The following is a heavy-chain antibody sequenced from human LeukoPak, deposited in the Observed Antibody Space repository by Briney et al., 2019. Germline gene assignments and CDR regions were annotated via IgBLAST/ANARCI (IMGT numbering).Heavy chain of an antibody. CDR3: ARDLSLDSSGYY. D-gene: IGHD3-22*01. J-gene: IGHJ4*02. CDR2: INPNSGGT. Sequence: ASVKVSCKASGYTFTGYYMHWVRQAPGQGLEWMGWINPNSGGTNYAQKFQGRVTMTRDTSISTAYMELSRLRSDDTAVYYCARDLSLDSSGYYWGQGTLVTVSS. V-gene: IGHV1-2*02. CDR1: GYTFTGYY.